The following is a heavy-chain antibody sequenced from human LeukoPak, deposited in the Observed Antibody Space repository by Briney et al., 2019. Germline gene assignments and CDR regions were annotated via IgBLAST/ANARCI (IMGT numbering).Heavy chain of an antibody. Sequence: ASVKVSCKASGYTFTSYGISWVRQAPGQGLEWMGWISAYNGNTNYAQKLQGRVTMTTDTSTSTAYMELRSLRSDDTAVYYCARVGVGDDIIYYYYYGMDVWGQGTTVTVSS. CDR2: ISAYNGNT. CDR3: ARVGVGDDIIYYYYYGMDV. V-gene: IGHV1-18*01. J-gene: IGHJ6*02. D-gene: IGHD4-17*01. CDR1: GYTFTSYG.